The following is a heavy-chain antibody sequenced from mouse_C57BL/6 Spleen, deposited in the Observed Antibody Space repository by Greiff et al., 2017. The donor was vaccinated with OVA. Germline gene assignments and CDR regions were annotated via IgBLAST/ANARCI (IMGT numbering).Heavy chain of an antibody. Sequence: VQLQQSGAELVRPGASVKLSCTASGFNIKDDYMHWVKQRPEQGLEWIGWIDPEHGDTEYASKFQGKATITADTSSNTAYLQLSSLTSEDTAVYYCTTNYYGSSTYAMDDWGQGTSVTVSS. J-gene: IGHJ4*01. D-gene: IGHD1-1*01. CDR3: TTNYYGSSTYAMDD. V-gene: IGHV14-4*01. CDR2: IDPEHGDT. CDR1: GFNIKDDY.